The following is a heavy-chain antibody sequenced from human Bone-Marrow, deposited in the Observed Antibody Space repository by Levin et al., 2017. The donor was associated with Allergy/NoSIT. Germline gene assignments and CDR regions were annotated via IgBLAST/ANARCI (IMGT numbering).Heavy chain of an antibody. Sequence: VASVKVSCKVSGYTLTELSMHWVRQAPGKGLEWMGGFDPEDGETIYAQKFQGRVTMTEDTSTDTAYMELSSLRSEDTAVYYCATDRGYSRPAVAFDIWGQGTMVTVSS. V-gene: IGHV1-24*01. CDR1: GYTLTELS. CDR3: ATDRGYSRPAVAFDI. D-gene: IGHD6-13*01. CDR2: FDPEDGET. J-gene: IGHJ3*02.